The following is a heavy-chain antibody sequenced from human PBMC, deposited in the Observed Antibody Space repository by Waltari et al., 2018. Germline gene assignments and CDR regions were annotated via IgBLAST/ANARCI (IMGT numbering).Heavy chain of an antibody. CDR1: GFTLNNDW. J-gene: IGHJ3*01. D-gene: IGHD3-3*01. V-gene: IGHV3-74*01. CDR2: INPAGIST. CDR3: ARVQILADDVFHG. Sequence: EVQFVESGGGLVQPGGSLRPSGAASGFTLNNDWVHWVGQDPGKGLEVVSRINPAGISTNYADYVKGRFTLSRYNARDTLYLQMNSLPVEDTALYYCARVQILADDVFHGWGQGTMVTVSS.